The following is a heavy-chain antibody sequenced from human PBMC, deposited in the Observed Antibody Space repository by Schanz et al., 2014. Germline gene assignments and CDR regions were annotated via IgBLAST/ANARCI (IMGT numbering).Heavy chain of an antibody. Sequence: QLVQSGSEFRKPGASVKVSCRASGYTFTRYYMHWVRQAPGQGLEWMGIINPSGGSTDYAQKFQGRVTMTRDTSTSTVYMELSSLRSEDTAVYYCARVRSEDYGGMDVWGQGTTVTVSS. CDR2: INPSGGST. CDR1: GYTFTRYY. CDR3: ARVRSEDYGGMDV. V-gene: IGHV1-46*01. J-gene: IGHJ6*02.